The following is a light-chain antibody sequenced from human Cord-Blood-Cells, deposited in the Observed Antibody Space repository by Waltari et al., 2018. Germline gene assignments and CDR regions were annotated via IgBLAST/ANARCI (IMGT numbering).Light chain of an antibody. CDR1: TGAVTSGLY. CDR3: LLSYSGAWV. V-gene: IGLV7-46*01. J-gene: IGLJ3*02. CDR2: DTS. Sequence: QAVVTQEPSLTVSPGGTVTLTCGSSTGAVTSGLYPYWFQQKPGQAPRTLISDTSNKHSWTPARFSGSLLGGKAALTLSGAQPEDEAEYYCLLSYSGAWVFGGGTKLTVL.